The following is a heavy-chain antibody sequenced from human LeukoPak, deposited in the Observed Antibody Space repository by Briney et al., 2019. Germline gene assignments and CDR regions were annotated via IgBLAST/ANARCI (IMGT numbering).Heavy chain of an antibody. D-gene: IGHD3-22*01. J-gene: IGHJ2*01. CDR3: ARDIYDSSGYLYFDL. CDR1: GFTFSSYE. CDR2: ISSSGSTI. Sequence: PGGSLRLSCAASGFTFSSYEMNWVRQAPGKGLEWVSYISSSGSTIYYADSVKGRFTISRDNAKNSLYLQMNSLRAEDTAVYYCARDIYDSSGYLYFDLWGRGTLVTVFS. V-gene: IGHV3-48*03.